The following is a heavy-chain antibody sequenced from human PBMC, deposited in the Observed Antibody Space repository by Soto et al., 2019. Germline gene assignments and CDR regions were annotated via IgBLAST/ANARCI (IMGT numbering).Heavy chain of an antibody. CDR1: GGTFSSYA. Sequence: ASVKVSCKASGGTFSSYAISWVRQAPGQGLEWMGGIIPIFGTANYAQKFQGRVTITADESTSTAYMELSSLRSEDTAVYYCARNRGGLESVRGVFTYYYGMDVWGQGTTVTVSS. V-gene: IGHV1-69*13. CDR3: ARNRGGLESVRGVFTYYYGMDV. CDR2: IIPIFGTA. D-gene: IGHD3-10*01. J-gene: IGHJ6*02.